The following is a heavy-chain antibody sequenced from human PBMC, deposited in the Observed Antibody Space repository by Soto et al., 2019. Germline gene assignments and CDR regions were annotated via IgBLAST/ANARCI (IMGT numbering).Heavy chain of an antibody. CDR2: INHSGST. CDR3: ARGRKAIRYLSYYYYMDV. CDR1: GGSFSGYY. J-gene: IGHJ6*03. V-gene: IGHV4-34*01. D-gene: IGHD3-9*01. Sequence: SETLSLTCAVYGGSFSGYYWSWIRQPPGKGLEWIGEINHSGSTNYNPSLKSRVTISVDTSKNQFSLKLSSVTAADTAVYYCARGRKAIRYLSYYYYMDVWGKGTTVTVSS.